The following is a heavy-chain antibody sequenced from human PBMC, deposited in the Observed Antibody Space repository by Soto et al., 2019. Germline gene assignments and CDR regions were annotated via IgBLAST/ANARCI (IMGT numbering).Heavy chain of an antibody. Sequence: GGSLRLSCAASGFTVSSNYMSWVRQAPGKGLEWVSVIYSGGSTYYADSVKGRFTISRDNSKNTLYLQMNSLRAEDTAVYYCARAGTLYSSGWETYDYWGQGTLVTVSS. J-gene: IGHJ4*02. V-gene: IGHV3-53*01. CDR2: IYSGGST. D-gene: IGHD6-19*01. CDR1: GFTVSSNY. CDR3: ARAGTLYSSGWETYDY.